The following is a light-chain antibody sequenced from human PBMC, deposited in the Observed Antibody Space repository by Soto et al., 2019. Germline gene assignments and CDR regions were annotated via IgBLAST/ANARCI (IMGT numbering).Light chain of an antibody. J-gene: IGLJ2*01. V-gene: IGLV2-14*01. CDR3: SSYTSSRTLV. Sequence: QSALAQPASVSGSPGQSITISCTGTSSDVGGYNYVSWYQQHPGKAPKLMIYDVSNRPSGVSNRFSGSKSGNTASLTISGLQAEDEADYHCSSYTSSRTLVFGGGTKVTVL. CDR1: SSDVGGYNY. CDR2: DVS.